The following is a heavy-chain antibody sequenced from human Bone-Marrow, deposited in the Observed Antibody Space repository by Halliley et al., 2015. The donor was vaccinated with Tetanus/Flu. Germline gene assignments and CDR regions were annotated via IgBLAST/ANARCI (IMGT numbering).Heavy chain of an antibody. J-gene: IGHJ4*02. CDR2: VYPNDSDV. CDR3: ARQDFDESGSGPEFDY. V-gene: IGHV5-51*01. D-gene: IGHD3-10*01. Sequence: VQLVQSGAEVKKPGESLKISCMGSGYSFLNYWIGWVRQMPGKGLEWMGIVYPNDSDVRYSPSFQGQVTLSVDKSISTAYLQWSSLRASDPAMYFCARQDFDESGSGPEFDYWGQGTLVTVSS. CDR1: GYSFLNYW.